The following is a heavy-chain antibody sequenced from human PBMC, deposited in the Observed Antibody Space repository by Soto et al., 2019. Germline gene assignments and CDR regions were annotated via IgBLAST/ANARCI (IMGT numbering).Heavy chain of an antibody. Sequence: SETLSLTCTVSGGSISSYYWSWIRQPPGKGLEWIGYISYSGSTNYNPSLKSRVTISVDTSKNQFSLKLSSVTAADTAVYYCARIVYSSGWNDYWGRGTLFTVSS. CDR1: GGSISSYY. J-gene: IGHJ4*02. CDR3: ARIVYSSGWNDY. D-gene: IGHD6-19*01. V-gene: IGHV4-59*08. CDR2: ISYSGST.